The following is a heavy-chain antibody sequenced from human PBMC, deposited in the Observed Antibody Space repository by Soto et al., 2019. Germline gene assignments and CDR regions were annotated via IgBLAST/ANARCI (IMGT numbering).Heavy chain of an antibody. Sequence: SETLSLTCAVYGGSFSGYYWSWIRQPPGKGLEWIGEINHSGSTNYNPSLKSRVTISVDTSKNQFSLKLSSVTAADTAVYYCARAHFNSGWYYFDYWGQGTLVTVSS. CDR1: GGSFSGYY. V-gene: IGHV4-34*01. CDR3: ARAHFNSGWYYFDY. D-gene: IGHD6-19*01. CDR2: INHSGST. J-gene: IGHJ4*02.